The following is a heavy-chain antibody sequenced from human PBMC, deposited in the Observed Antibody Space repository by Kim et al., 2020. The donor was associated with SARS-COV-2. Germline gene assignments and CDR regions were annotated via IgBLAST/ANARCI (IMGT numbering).Heavy chain of an antibody. V-gene: IGHV3-74*01. D-gene: IGHD3-3*01. CDR3: ARGWSGAV. Sequence: DGGTPAYADPGKGPFPISRGNAKNTLFLQMNSLRVEDTAVYYCARGWSGAVWGQGTTVTVSS. CDR2: DGGTP. J-gene: IGHJ6*02.